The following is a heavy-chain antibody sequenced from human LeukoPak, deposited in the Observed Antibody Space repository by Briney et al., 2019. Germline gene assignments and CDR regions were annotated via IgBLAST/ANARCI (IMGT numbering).Heavy chain of an antibody. V-gene: IGHV3-23*01. J-gene: IGHJ6*03. Sequence: PGGSLRLSCAVTGFTFSTCAMSWVLQAPGKGLEWVAVISGAAISIYYADSVKGRFTISRDNSNNTLYLQMNSLRAEDTAIYYCAKSPRGYNYYMDVWGKGTTVTVSS. D-gene: IGHD3-10*01. CDR3: AKSPRGYNYYMDV. CDR2: ISGAAISI. CDR1: GFTFSTCA.